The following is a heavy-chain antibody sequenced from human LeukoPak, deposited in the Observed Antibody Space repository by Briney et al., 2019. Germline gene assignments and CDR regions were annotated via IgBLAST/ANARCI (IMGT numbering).Heavy chain of an antibody. CDR3: AKYSSSWYVSYFDY. V-gene: IGHV3-23*01. J-gene: IGHJ4*02. D-gene: IGHD6-13*01. Sequence: GGSLRLSCAASGFTFSSYEMNWVRQAPGKGLEWVSAISGSGGSTYYADSVKGRFTISRDNSKNTLYLQMNSLRAEDTAVYYCAKYSSSWYVSYFDYWGQGTLVTVSS. CDR2: ISGSGGST. CDR1: GFTFSSYE.